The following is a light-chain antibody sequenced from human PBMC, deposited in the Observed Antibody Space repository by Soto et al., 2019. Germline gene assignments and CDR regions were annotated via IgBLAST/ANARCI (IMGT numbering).Light chain of an antibody. CDR1: QIVSSY. CDR3: QQYGSSLWT. J-gene: IGKJ1*01. V-gene: IGKV3-20*01. CDR2: GAS. Sequence: EIVMTQSPATLSVSPGERATLSCMASQIVSSYLAWYQQKPGQAPRLLIYGASSRATGIPDRFSGSGSGTDFTLTISRLEPEDFAVYYCQQYGSSLWTFGQGTKVDIK.